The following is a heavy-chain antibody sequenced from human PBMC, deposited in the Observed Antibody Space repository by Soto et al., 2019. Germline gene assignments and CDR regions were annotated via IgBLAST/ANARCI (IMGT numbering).Heavy chain of an antibody. CDR1: GLTFSSYA. CDR2: ISASGERT. V-gene: IGHV3-23*01. Sequence: GGSLRLSCAASGLTFSSYAMSWVRQAPGKGLEWVSGISASGERTYYADSLKGRFTISRDNSKDTLFLQMISLRAEDTAIYYGVKQHLNYYGSGSYYAGAYYFDFWGQGALVTVSS. J-gene: IGHJ4*02. D-gene: IGHD3-10*01. CDR3: VKQHLNYYGSGSYYAGAYYFDF.